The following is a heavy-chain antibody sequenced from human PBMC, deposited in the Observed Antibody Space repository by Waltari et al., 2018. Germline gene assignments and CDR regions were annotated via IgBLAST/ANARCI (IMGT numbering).Heavy chain of an antibody. CDR2: IYPGDSDT. CDR3: AGLSSEDAFDI. J-gene: IGHJ3*02. Sequence: EVQLVQSGAEVKKLGESRKIPCKGSVYRFTSYWIGWGRQMPGKGLEWMGIIYPGDSDTRYSPSFQGQVTISADKSISTAYLQWSSLKASDTAMYYCAGLSSEDAFDIWGQGTMVTVSS. V-gene: IGHV5-51*01. CDR1: VYRFTSYW. D-gene: IGHD5-12*01.